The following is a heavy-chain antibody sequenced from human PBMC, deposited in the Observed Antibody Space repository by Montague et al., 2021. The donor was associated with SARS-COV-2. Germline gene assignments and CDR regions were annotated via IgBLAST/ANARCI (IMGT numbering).Heavy chain of an antibody. D-gene: IGHD3-10*01. V-gene: IGHV3-30-3*01. J-gene: IGHJ1*01. CDR3: ASRENYDSGSHFQH. CDR1: GFTFSSYA. CDR2: ISDDGSNK. Sequence: SLRLSCAASGFTFSSYAMHWVRQAPGKGLEWVAVISDDGSNKYYADSVKGRFTISRDNSKNTLYLQMNSLRAEDTAVYYCASRENYDSGSHFQHWGQGTLVTVSS.